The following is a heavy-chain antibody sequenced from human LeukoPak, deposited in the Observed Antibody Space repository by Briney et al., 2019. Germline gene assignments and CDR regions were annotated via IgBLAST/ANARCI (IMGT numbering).Heavy chain of an antibody. CDR2: IYSDGRT. V-gene: IGHV3-66*01. Sequence: GGSLRLSCAASGFTVSANYMTWVRQAPGKGLEWVSTIYSDGRTYYADSVKGRFTISGDNSKSTLYLQMNSLRVEDTALFYCARESNSGYYLSYWGQGTLVTVSS. CDR3: ARESNSGYYLSY. CDR1: GFTVSANY. D-gene: IGHD3-22*01. J-gene: IGHJ4*02.